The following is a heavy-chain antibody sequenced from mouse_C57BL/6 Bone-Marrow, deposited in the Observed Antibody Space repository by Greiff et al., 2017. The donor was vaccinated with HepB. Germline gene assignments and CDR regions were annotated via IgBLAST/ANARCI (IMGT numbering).Heavy chain of an antibody. V-gene: IGHV1-4*01. J-gene: IGHJ2*01. CDR2: INPSSGYT. CDR1: GYTFTSYT. Sequence: VQRVESGAELARPGASVKMSCKASGYTFTSYTMHWVKQRPGQGLEWIGYINPSSGYTKYNQKFKDKATLTADKSSSTAYMQLSSLTSEDSAVYYCASPLYYGLYYWGQGTTLTVSS. D-gene: IGHD2-1*01. CDR3: ASPLYYGLYY.